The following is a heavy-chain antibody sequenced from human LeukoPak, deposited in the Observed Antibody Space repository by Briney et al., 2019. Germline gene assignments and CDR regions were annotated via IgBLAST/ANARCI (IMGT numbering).Heavy chain of an antibody. CDR3: ARVGMVTRWFDP. D-gene: IGHD5-18*01. J-gene: IGHJ5*02. Sequence: SVKVSCKASGGTFSSYAISWVRQAPGQGLEWMGGIIPIFGTANYAQKFQGRVAITTDESTSTAYMELSSLRSEDTAVYYCARVGMVTRWFDPWGQGTLVTVSS. V-gene: IGHV1-69*05. CDR1: GGTFSSYA. CDR2: IIPIFGTA.